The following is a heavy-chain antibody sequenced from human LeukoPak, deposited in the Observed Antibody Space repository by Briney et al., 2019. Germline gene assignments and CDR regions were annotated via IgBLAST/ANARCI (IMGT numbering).Heavy chain of an antibody. D-gene: IGHD1-26*01. CDR3: AREHGSYSYYYYYYMDV. V-gene: IGHV4-4*07. CDR1: GGSISSYY. CDR2: IYTSGST. Sequence: SETLSLTCTVSGGSISSYYWSWIRQPAGKGLEWIGRIYTSGSTNYNPSLKSRVTMSVDTSKNQFSLKLSSVTAADTAVYYCAREHGSYSYYYYYYMDVWGKGTTVTVSS. J-gene: IGHJ6*03.